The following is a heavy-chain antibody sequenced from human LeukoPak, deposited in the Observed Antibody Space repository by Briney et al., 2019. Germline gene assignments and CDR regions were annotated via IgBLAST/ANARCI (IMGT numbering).Heavy chain of an antibody. CDR1: GGSISSSIYY. J-gene: IGHJ3*02. CDR3: ARGDQGIAARLGAFDI. CDR2: IYYSGST. V-gene: IGHV4-39*01. Sequence: SETLSLTCTVSGGSISSSIYYWGWIRHPPGKGLEWFGSIYYSGSTFYNPSLKSRVTISVDTSKNQFSLKPNSVTAADTAVYYCARGDQGIAARLGAFDIWGQGTMVTVSS. D-gene: IGHD6-6*01.